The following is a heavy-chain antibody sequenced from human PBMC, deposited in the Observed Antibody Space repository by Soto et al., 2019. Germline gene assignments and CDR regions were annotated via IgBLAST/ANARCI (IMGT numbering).Heavy chain of an antibody. V-gene: IGHV1-69*01. J-gene: IGHJ3*02. CDR3: ARARDFGSYYGGDAFDI. D-gene: IGHD1-26*01. Sequence: QVQLVQSGAEVKKPGSSVKVSCKASGGTFSSYAISWVRQAPGQGLEWMGGIIPIFGAANYAQKFQGRVTITADESTSTAYMELSSLRSEDTAVYYCARARDFGSYYGGDAFDIWGQGTMVTVSS. CDR1: GGTFSSYA. CDR2: IIPIFGAA.